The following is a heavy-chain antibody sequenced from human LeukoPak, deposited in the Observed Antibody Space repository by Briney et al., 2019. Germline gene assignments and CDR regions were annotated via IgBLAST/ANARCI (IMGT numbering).Heavy chain of an antibody. Sequence: GGSLRLSCAASGFTFSSYGMHWVRQAPGKGLKGLPFIRYDGSIKYYADSVKGRFTISRDNSKNTLYLQMNSLRAEDTAVYYCAKMGWYYDSSGYYFDYWGQGTLVTVSS. V-gene: IGHV3-30*02. CDR1: GFTFSSYG. D-gene: IGHD3-22*01. J-gene: IGHJ4*02. CDR3: AKMGWYYDSSGYYFDY. CDR2: IRYDGSIK.